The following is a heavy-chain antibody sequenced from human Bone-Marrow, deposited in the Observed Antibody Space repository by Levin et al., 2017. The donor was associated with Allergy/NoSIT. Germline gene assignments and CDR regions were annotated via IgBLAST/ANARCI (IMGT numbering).Heavy chain of an antibody. D-gene: IGHD1-1*01. J-gene: IGHJ6*02. Sequence: ASVKVSCAASGFTLSGYSMNWVRQAPGKGLEWVSFISSTKSYVDYADSVKGRFTISRDNAKNSLYLQMNSLRADDTAVYYCARDPPTTYGLDVWGQGTTVTVSS. V-gene: IGHV3-21*01. CDR2: ISSTKSYV. CDR3: ARDPPTTYGLDV. CDR1: GFTLSGYS.